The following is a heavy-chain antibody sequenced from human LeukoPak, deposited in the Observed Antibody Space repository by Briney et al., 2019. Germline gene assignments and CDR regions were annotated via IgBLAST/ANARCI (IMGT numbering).Heavy chain of an antibody. CDR2: MYNSGST. V-gene: IGHV4-59*01. Sequence: PSETLSLTCTVSGVSISGSYWGWIQQPPGKGLEWIAYMYNSGSTNYNPSLKSRVTISIDTSKNQFSLKLSSLTAADTAIYYCARGIESYGDYGYWGQGILVTVSS. J-gene: IGHJ4*02. D-gene: IGHD4-17*01. CDR1: GVSISGSY. CDR3: ARGIESYGDYGY.